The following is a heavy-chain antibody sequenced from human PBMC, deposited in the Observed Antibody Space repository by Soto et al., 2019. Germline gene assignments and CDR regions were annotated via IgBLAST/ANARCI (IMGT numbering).Heavy chain of an antibody. D-gene: IGHD3-10*01. CDR1: GGTFSSYT. Sequence: GASVKVSCKASGGTFSSYTISWVRQAPGQGLEWMGRIIPILGIANYAQKFQGRVTITADKSTSTAYMELSSLRSEDTAVYYCASGGSGSYSGGAFDIWGQGTMVTVSS. CDR3: ASGGSGSYSGGAFDI. J-gene: IGHJ3*02. CDR2: IIPILGIA. V-gene: IGHV1-69*02.